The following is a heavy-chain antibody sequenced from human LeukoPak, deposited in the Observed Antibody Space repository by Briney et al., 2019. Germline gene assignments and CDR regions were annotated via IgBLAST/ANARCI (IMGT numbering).Heavy chain of an antibody. CDR2: ISAYNGNT. CDR1: GYTFTSYG. CDR3: ATSPTYYYDSSGYSAFDI. V-gene: IGHV1-18*01. J-gene: IGHJ3*02. Sequence: ASMKVSCKASGYTFTSYGISWVRQAPGQGLEWMGWISAYNGNTNYAQKLQGRVTMTTDTSTSTAYMELRSLRSDDTAVYYCATSPTYYYDSSGYSAFDIWGQGTMVTVSS. D-gene: IGHD3-22*01.